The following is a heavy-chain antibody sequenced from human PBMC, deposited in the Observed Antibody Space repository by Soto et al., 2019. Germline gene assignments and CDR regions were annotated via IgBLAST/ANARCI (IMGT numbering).Heavy chain of an antibody. D-gene: IGHD5-12*01. V-gene: IGHV3-30*18. CDR3: AKDQGDGYNYSDY. J-gene: IGHJ4*02. CDR1: GFTFSSYG. Sequence: GGSLRLSCAASGFTFSSYGMHWVRQAPGKGLEWVAVISYGGSNKYYADSVKGRFTISRDNSKNTLYLQMNSLRAEDTAVYYCAKDQGDGYNYSDYWGQGTLVTVSS. CDR2: ISYGGSNK.